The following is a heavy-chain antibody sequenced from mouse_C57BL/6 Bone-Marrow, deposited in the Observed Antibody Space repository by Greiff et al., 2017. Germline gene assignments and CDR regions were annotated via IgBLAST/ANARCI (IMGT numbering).Heavy chain of an antibody. Sequence: EVQLQQSGAELVRPGASVKLSCTASGFNIKDYYMHWVKQRPEQGLEWIGWIDPENGDTEYASKFQGKATLTADTSSNPAYLQLSSLTSEDTAVYYFTTCSYDYPFAYWGQGTLVTVSA. CDR3: TTCSYDYPFAY. CDR1: GFNIKDYY. V-gene: IGHV14-4*01. J-gene: IGHJ3*01. CDR2: IDPENGDT. D-gene: IGHD2-4*01.